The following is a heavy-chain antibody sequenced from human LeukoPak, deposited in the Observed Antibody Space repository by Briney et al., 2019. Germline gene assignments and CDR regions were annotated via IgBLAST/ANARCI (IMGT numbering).Heavy chain of an antibody. J-gene: IGHJ4*02. D-gene: IGHD2-21*02. V-gene: IGHV4-34*01. CDR1: EFTFSNYW. CDR2: INHSGST. Sequence: GSLRLSCVASEFTFSNYWMTWVRQAPGKGLEWIGEINHSGSTNYNPSLKSRVTISVDTSKNQFSLKLSSVTAADTAVYYCARGGPVTAILPLDYWGQGTLVTVSS. CDR3: ARGGPVTAILPLDY.